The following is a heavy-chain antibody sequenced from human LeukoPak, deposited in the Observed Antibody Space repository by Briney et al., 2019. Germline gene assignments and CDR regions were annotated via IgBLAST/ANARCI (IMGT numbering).Heavy chain of an antibody. CDR2: IDSSGAYI. J-gene: IGHJ4*02. D-gene: IGHD5-24*01. CDR1: GFSFGDYS. CDR3: VGDQADTQFDSGEMIPLAH. Sequence: GGSLRLSCGVSGFSFGDYSMNWVRQTPEKGLEWLSSIDSSGAYIYYADSVKGRVTISRDNAKNSLFLQMSRLRAEETAVYYCVGDQADTQFDSGEMIPLAHWGQGTLVIVSS. V-gene: IGHV3-21*01.